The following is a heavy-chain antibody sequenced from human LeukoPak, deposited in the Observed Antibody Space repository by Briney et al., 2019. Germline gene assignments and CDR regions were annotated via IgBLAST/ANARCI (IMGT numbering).Heavy chain of an antibody. CDR3: ARDEYGDYGCDR. Sequence: GGSLRLSCAASGFTLSSYALSWVRQGPGKGLDWVSALSAGGGSTYYADSVKGRFTISRDNSKNTLYLQMNSLRAEDTAVYYCARDEYGDYGCDRWGQGTLVTVSS. CDR1: GFTLSSYA. J-gene: IGHJ5*02. D-gene: IGHD4-17*01. V-gene: IGHV3-23*01. CDR2: LSAGGGST.